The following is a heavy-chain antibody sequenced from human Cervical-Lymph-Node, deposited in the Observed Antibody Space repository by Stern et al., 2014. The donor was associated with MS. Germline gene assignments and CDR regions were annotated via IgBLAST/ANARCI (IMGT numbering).Heavy chain of an antibody. V-gene: IGHV1-2*06. CDR1: GYTFTDHY. CDR2: IYPNSGGT. D-gene: IGHD5-24*01. J-gene: IGHJ4*02. Sequence: QVQLVQSGAEVMQPGASVKVSCKASGYTFTDHYIHWVRQAPGQGLEWMGRIYPNSGGTSYAQDFQGRVTVTWDTSITTAYMELSSLRSDDTAVYYGARAAMRETHADYWGQGTLVTVSS. CDR3: ARAAMRETHADY.